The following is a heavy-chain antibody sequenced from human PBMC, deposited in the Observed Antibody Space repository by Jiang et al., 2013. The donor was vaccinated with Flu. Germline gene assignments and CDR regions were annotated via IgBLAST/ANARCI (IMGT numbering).Heavy chain of an antibody. CDR2: IKSKSDGGTR. CDR3: GAGVGRTDFDY. V-gene: IGHV3-15*01. J-gene: IGHJ4*02. Sequence: VQLLESGGGLVKPGGSLRLSCAASGFTFSNAWMSWVRQAPGKGLEWVGRIKSKSDGGTRDFAAPVKGRFAISRDDSKNTLYLQMISLKTEDTAVYYCGAGVGRTDFDYVGPGIRGHRLL. CDR1: GFTFSNAW. D-gene: IGHD1-26*01.